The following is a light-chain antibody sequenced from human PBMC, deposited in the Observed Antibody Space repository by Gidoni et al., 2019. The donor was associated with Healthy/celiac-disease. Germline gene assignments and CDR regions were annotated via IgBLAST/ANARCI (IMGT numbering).Light chain of an antibody. CDR2: DAS. J-gene: IGKJ1*01. Sequence: DIQMTQSPSTLSASVGDRVTITCRASQSISSWLAWYQQKPGKAPKLLIYDASSLESGGPARLGGSGSGTEFTLTISSLQPDDFATYYCQQYNSYSQTFGQGTKVEIK. CDR3: QQYNSYSQT. CDR1: QSISSW. V-gene: IGKV1-5*01.